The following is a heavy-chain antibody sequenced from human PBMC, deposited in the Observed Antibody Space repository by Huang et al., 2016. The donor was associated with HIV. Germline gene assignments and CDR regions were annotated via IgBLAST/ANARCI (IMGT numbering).Heavy chain of an antibody. V-gene: IGHV1-69*01. J-gene: IGHJ4*02. Sequence: QVQLVQSGAEVKKPGSSVKVSCKASGGTFSSYVISWVRQAPGQGLEWMGGSTPIFDKTNYAQKFQGRVTISADESTRTAYMEMSSLRPEDTATYYCATGPRGSGSFNWGQGTLVIVSS. D-gene: IGHD1-26*01. CDR1: GGTFSSYV. CDR3: ATGPRGSGSFN. CDR2: STPIFDKT.